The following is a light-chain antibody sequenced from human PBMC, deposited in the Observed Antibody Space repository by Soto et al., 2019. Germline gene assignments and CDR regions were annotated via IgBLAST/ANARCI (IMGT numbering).Light chain of an antibody. V-gene: IGKV1-9*01. CDR3: QQLDSYPRT. CDR2: AAS. J-gene: IGKJ1*01. CDR1: QDIRNY. Sequence: DIQLTQSPSFLSTSVGDRVTITCRASQDIRNYLAWYQQKPGKAPKVLIYAASTLSSGVPSRFSGSGSGTEFSLTISSLQPEDFATYYCQQLDSYPRTFGQGTQVDIK.